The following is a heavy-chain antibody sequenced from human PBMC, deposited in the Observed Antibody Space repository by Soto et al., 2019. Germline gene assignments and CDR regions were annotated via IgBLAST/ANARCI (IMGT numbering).Heavy chain of an antibody. V-gene: IGHV4-34*01. J-gene: IGHJ2*01. CDR2: INHSGST. Sequence: QVQLQQWGAGLLKPSETLSLTCAVYGGSFSGYYWSWIRQPPGKGLEWIGEINHSGSTNYNPSLKSRVTISVDTSKNQFSLKLSSVTAADTAVNYCARGLYYDILTGSLSPWYIDLLGRGTLVTVSS. CDR1: GGSFSGYY. CDR3: ARGLYYDILTGSLSPWYIDL. D-gene: IGHD3-9*01.